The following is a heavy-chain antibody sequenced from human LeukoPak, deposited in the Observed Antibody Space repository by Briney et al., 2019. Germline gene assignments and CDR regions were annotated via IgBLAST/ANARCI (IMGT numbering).Heavy chain of an antibody. CDR1: GGSVSSDSHY. D-gene: IGHD6-6*01. V-gene: IGHV4-61*01. CDR3: ARRYSTSFDY. CDR2: IYNSGSA. Sequence: PSETLSLTCTVSGGSVSSDSHYWSWIRQPPGKGLEWIGWIYNSGSANYNPSLKSRVTLSVDTSKNQFSLNLSSVTAADTAVYYCARRYSTSFDYWGPGTLVIVSS. J-gene: IGHJ4*02.